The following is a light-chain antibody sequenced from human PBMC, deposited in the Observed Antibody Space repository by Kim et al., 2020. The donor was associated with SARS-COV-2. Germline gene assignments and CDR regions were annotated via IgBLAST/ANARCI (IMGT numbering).Light chain of an antibody. CDR1: SIGSKS. CDR3: QVWDSSSDHRVV. CDR2: YDS. J-gene: IGLJ2*01. Sequence: PGMTAWVSWWGNSIGSKSVPWYQPKSGQAPVLVIYYDSDRPSGIPERFSGSTSGNTATLTISRVEAGDEADYYCQVWDSSSDHRVVFGGGTQLTVL. V-gene: IGLV3-21*04.